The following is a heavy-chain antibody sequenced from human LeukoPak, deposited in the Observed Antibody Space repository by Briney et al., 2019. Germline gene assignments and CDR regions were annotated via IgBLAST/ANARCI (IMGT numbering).Heavy chain of an antibody. CDR3: ARVEGGYYDTPFDY. Sequence: SETLSLTCTASGGSISSYYWSWIRQPPGKGLEWIGYIYYSGSTNYNPSLKSRVTISVDTSKNQFSLKLSSVTAADTAVYYCARVEGGYYDTPFDYWGQGTLVTVSS. CDR1: GGSISSYY. V-gene: IGHV4-59*01. J-gene: IGHJ4*02. CDR2: IYYSGST. D-gene: IGHD3-22*01.